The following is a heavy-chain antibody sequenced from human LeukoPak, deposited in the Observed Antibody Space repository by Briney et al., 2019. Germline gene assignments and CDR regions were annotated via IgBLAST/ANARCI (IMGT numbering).Heavy chain of an antibody. V-gene: IGHV4-39*07. CDR2: IYTSGST. Sequence: PSETLSLACTVSGGSISSSSYYWGWIRQPPGKGLEWIGRIYTSGSTNYNRSLKSRVTMSVDTSKNQFSLKLSSVTAADTAVYYCARGLRNWNDAGKYNWFDPWGQGTLVTVSS. CDR1: GGSISSSSYY. J-gene: IGHJ5*02. CDR3: ARGLRNWNDAGKYNWFDP. D-gene: IGHD1-20*01.